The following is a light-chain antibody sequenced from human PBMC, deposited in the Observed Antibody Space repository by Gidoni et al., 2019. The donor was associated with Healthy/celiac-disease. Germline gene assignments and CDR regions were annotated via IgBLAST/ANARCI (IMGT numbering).Light chain of an antibody. CDR2: DAS. V-gene: IGKV1-33*01. CDR3: QQYDNLPRT. Sequence: DIKLPQSPSSLSASVGDRVTITCQASQDISNYLNWYQQKPGKAPKLLIYDASNLQTGVPSRFSGSGSGTDFTFTISSLQPEDIATYYCQQYDNLPRTFGGGTKVEIK. J-gene: IGKJ4*01. CDR1: QDISNY.